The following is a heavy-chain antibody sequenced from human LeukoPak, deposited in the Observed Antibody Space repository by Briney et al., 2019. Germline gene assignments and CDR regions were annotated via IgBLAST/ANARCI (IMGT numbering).Heavy chain of an antibody. V-gene: IGHV4-59*01. D-gene: IGHD5-12*01. CDR1: GASISTYY. CDR3: ARAGGSWSFDY. CDR2: LYFGGST. Sequence: PSETLSLTCSVSGASISTYYWSWIRQPPGKGLEWIGYLYFGGSTNYNPSLKSRVTISPVTSKNQFSLKLNSVTAADTAVYYCARAGGSWSFDYLGQGTLVTVSS. J-gene: IGHJ4*02.